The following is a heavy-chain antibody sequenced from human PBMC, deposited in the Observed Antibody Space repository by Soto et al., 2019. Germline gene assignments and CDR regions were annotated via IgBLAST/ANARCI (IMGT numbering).Heavy chain of an antibody. Sequence: PGGSLRLSCAASGFTFSSYAMHWVRQAPGKGLEWVAVISYDGSNKYYADSVKGRFTISRDNSKNTLYLQMNSLRAEDTAVYYCARDNYDILTGYYPRWGQGTLVTVS. V-gene: IGHV3-30-3*01. CDR3: ARDNYDILTGYYPR. J-gene: IGHJ4*02. D-gene: IGHD3-9*01. CDR1: GFTFSSYA. CDR2: ISYDGSNK.